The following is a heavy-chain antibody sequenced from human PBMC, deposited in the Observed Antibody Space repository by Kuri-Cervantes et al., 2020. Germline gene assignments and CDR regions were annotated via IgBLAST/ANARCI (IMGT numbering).Heavy chain of an antibody. CDR1: GFTFSSYS. D-gene: IGHD6-19*01. CDR3: AKVLAVAGGGELDY. J-gene: IGHJ4*02. V-gene: IGHV3-21*01. Sequence: GGSLRLSCAASGFTFSSYSMNWVRQAPGRGLEWVSSISSSSSYIYYADSVKGRFTISRDNSKNTLYLQMNSLRAEDTAVYYCAKVLAVAGGGELDYWGQGTLVTVSS. CDR2: ISSSSSYI.